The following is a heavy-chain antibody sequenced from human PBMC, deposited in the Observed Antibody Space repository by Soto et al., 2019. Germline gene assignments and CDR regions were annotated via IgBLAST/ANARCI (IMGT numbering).Heavy chain of an antibody. CDR2: MYNTGST. CDR3: ARHSYYSNPLRFDP. D-gene: IGHD4-4*01. CDR1: GGSISGYY. J-gene: IGHJ5*02. Sequence: SETLSLTCTVSGGSISGYYWSWIRQPPGKGLEWIGYMYNTGSTVYNPSFKSRVTISVDTSKNQFSLRLSSVTAAETAVYYCARHSYYSNPLRFDPWGQGTLVTVSS. V-gene: IGHV4-59*08.